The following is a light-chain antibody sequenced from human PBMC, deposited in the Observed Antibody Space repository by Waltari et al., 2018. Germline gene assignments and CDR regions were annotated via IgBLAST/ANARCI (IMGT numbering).Light chain of an antibody. J-gene: IGKJ1*01. V-gene: IGKV1-39*01. Sequence: DIQMTQSPSSVPASVGDRVTITCRASQNIGSYLIWYQQKPGKAPNLLIYSASSLQSGVPSRFIGSGSATDFTLTINSLQPDDFATYYCQQSSSYPPTFGQGTQV. CDR2: SAS. CDR1: QNIGSY. CDR3: QQSSSYPPT.